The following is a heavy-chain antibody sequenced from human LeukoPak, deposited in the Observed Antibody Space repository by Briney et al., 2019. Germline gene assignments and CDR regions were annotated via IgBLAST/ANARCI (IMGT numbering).Heavy chain of an antibody. D-gene: IGHD3-22*01. V-gene: IGHV4-39*07. CDR1: GGSISGRSYY. Sequence: PSETLSLTCTVSGGSISGRSYYWGWIRQPPGKGLEWIVSIYNSESTYYNPSLKSRVTISVDTSKNQLSLKVSSVTAADTAVYYCASGEPRYSSRIVVGDNWGQGTLVTVSS. CDR3: ASGEPRYSSRIVVGDN. CDR2: IYNSEST. J-gene: IGHJ4*02.